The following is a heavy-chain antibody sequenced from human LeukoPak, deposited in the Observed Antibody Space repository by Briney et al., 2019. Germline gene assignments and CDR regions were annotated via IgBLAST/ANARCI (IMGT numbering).Heavy chain of an antibody. CDR2: ISYDGTNK. CDR3: ARGGLLLWFGEGFDY. D-gene: IGHD3-10*01. V-gene: IGHV3-30*04. CDR1: GFTFSRYA. Sequence: RGSLRLSCADSGFTFSRYAMHWVREAPGEGLGRVAVISYDGTNKYYTDSVKGRFTISRDNSKNTLYLQMNSLKAEDTAVYYCARGGLLLWFGEGFDYWGQGTLVTVSS. J-gene: IGHJ4*02.